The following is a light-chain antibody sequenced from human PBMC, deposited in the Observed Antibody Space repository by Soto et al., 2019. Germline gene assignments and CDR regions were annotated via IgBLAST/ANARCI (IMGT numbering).Light chain of an antibody. CDR3: SSYTSSGTLYV. CDR2: EVT. J-gene: IGLJ1*01. Sequence: QSALTQPASVSGSPGQSITLSCTGTNSDIGGSKYVSWYQQHPGKAPKLMIYEVTYRPSGVSDRFSGSKSGNTASLTVSGLQAEDEADYYCSSYTSSGTLYVFGTGTKVPS. V-gene: IGLV2-14*01. CDR1: NSDIGGSKY.